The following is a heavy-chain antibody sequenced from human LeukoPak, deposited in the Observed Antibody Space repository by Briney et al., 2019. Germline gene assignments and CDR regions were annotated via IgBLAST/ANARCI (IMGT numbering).Heavy chain of an antibody. CDR2: ISSSSSYI. Sequence: GGSLRLSCAASGFTFSSYSMNWVRQAPGKGLEWVSSISSSSSYIYYADSVKARFTISRDNAKNSLYLQMNSLRAEDTAVYYCARRVTNSLYYYGMDVWGQGTTVTVSS. J-gene: IGHJ6*02. CDR3: ARRVTNSLYYYGMDV. D-gene: IGHD4-23*01. V-gene: IGHV3-21*01. CDR1: GFTFSSYS.